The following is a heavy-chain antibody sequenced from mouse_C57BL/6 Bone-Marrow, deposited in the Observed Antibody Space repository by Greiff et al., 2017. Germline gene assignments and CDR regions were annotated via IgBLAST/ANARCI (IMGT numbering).Heavy chain of an antibody. Sequence: EVNLLQSGADFVKPGASLKLSCAASGFTFSSYGMSWVRQTPDQRLEWVATISSGGSYTYYPDSVKGRFTISRDNAKNTLYLHLSSLKSEDTAMYYCARFAYWGQGTLVTVSA. J-gene: IGHJ3*01. CDR1: GFTFSSYG. CDR2: ISSGGSYT. V-gene: IGHV5-6*01. CDR3: ARFAY.